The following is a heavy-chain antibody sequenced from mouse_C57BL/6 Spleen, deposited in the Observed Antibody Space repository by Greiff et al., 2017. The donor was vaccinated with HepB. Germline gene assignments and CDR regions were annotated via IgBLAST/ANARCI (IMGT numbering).Heavy chain of an antibody. J-gene: IGHJ3*01. CDR1: GYTFTDYY. V-gene: IGHV1-19*01. CDR2: INPYNGGT. Sequence: VQLQQSGPVLVKPGASVKMSCKASGYTFTDYYMNWVKQSHGKSLEWIGVINPYNGGTSYNQKFKGKATLTVDKSSSTAYMELNSLTSEDSAVYYCARPFITTVEGFAYWGQGTLVTVSA. D-gene: IGHD1-1*01. CDR3: ARPFITTVEGFAY.